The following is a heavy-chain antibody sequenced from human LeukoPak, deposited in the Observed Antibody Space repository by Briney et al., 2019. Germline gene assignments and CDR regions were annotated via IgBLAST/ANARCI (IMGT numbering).Heavy chain of an antibody. CDR2: MHPGESEI. J-gene: IGHJ5*02. D-gene: IGHD5-12*01. V-gene: IGHV5-51*03. CDR3: AKTIAALGSGATHFDP. CDR1: GYIFTNYW. Sequence: GESLRISCKASGYIFTNYWIAWVRQKPGEGLEGMGVMHPGESEINYSPSFERQVTISADTSTSTAYLASYSLKASHSAIYYCAKTIAALGSGATHFDPWGPGTMITVSS.